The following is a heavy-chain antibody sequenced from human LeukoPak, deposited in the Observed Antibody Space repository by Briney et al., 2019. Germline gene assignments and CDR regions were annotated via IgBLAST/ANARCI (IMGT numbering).Heavy chain of an antibody. CDR3: ARGKYYYGRQHFDY. D-gene: IGHD3-10*01. CDR1: GGSISSYY. CDR2: IYYSGST. Sequence: SETLSLTCTVSGGSISSYYWSWIRQPPGKGLGWIGYIYYSGSTNYNPSLKSRVTISVDTSKNQFSLKLSSVTAADTAVYYCARGKYYYGRQHFDYWGQGTLVTVSS. V-gene: IGHV4-59*01. J-gene: IGHJ4*02.